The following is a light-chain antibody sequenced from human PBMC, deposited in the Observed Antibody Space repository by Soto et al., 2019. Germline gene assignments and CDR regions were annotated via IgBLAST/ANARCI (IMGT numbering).Light chain of an antibody. CDR2: VNSDGSH. CDR3: QTWGTGPPVK. V-gene: IGLV4-69*01. J-gene: IGLJ2*01. Sequence: QSVLTQSPSASASLGASVKFTCTLDSGHRNYAIAWHQQQPEKGPRYLMRVNSDGSHVKADGIPDRFSASSSGAERYLTISNLQAEDEAHYYCQTWGTGPPVKFGGGTKLTVL. CDR1: SGHRNYA.